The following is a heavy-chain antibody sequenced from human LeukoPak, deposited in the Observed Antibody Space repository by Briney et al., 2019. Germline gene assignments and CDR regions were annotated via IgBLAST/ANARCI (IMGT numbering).Heavy chain of an antibody. J-gene: IGHJ4*02. Sequence: PGGSLRLSCAASGFTFSSYGMHWVRQAPGKGLEWVAVIWYDGSNKYYADSVKGRFTTSRDNSKNTLYLQMNSLRAEDTAVYYCATTTHCSGGSCRSYYFDYWGQGTLVTVSS. CDR1: GFTFSSYG. CDR3: ATTTHCSGGSCRSYYFDY. D-gene: IGHD2-15*01. V-gene: IGHV3-33*01. CDR2: IWYDGSNK.